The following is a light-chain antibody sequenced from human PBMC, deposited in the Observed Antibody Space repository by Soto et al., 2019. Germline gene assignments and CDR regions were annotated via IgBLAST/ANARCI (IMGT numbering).Light chain of an antibody. CDR3: QHYDTSAPLI. V-gene: IGKV3-20*01. J-gene: IGKJ4*01. CDR2: GAS. Sequence: EIVLTQSPGTLSLSPGERATLSCRASQSVGSNLAWYQQKPGQAPRLLIYGASSRATGIPDRFSGSGSGTDFTLTISRLEPEDFAVYYCQHYDTSAPLIFGGGTKVDI. CDR1: QSVGSN.